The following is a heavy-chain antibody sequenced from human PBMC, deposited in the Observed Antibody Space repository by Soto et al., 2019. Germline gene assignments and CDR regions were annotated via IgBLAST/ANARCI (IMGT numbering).Heavy chain of an antibody. Sequence: GGSLRLSCAASGFTFSDHCIDWVRQAPGKGLEWVAVISYDGSNKYYADSVKGRFTISRDNSKNTLYLQMNSLRAEDTAVYYCAKVGYGDGYYYYGMDVWGQGTTVTVSS. CDR3: AKVGYGDGYYYYGMDV. V-gene: IGHV3-30*18. CDR2: ISYDGSNK. J-gene: IGHJ6*02. D-gene: IGHD4-17*01. CDR1: GFTFSDHC.